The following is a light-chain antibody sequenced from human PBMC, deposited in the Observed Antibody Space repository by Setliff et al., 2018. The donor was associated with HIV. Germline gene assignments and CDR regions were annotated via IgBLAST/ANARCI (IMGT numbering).Light chain of an antibody. J-gene: IGLJ2*01. CDR2: DVT. CDR1: SSDVGSPLSS. V-gene: IGLV2-23*02. CDR3: CSYGSGDIWI. Sequence: QSVLTQPASVSGSPGQSINISCTGSSSDVGSPLSSVSWYQQNPGEVPKLLIYDVTRRPSGISDRFSVSKSDNTASLTISGLQTEDEAYYYCCSYGSGDIWIFGGGTKVTVL.